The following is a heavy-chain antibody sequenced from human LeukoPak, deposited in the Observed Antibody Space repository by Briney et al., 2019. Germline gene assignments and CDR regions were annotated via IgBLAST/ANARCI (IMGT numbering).Heavy chain of an antibody. D-gene: IGHD3-9*01. V-gene: IGHV4-61*02. CDR2: IYTSGST. J-gene: IGHJ4*02. CDR3: ARPSTGYYRGLDY. CDR1: GGSISSGSYY. Sequence: PSQTLSLTCTVSGGSISSGSYYWSWIRQPAGKGLEWIGRIYTSGSTNYNPSLKSRVTISVDTSKNQFSLKLSSVTAADTAVYYCARPSTGYYRGLDYWGQGTLVTVSS.